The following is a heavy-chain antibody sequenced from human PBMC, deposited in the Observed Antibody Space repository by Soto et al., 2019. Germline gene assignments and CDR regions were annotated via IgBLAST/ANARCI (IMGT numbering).Heavy chain of an antibody. V-gene: IGHV4-30-2*01. J-gene: IGHJ3*02. CDR2: IYHSGST. CDR3: AGTSPGGAFHI. D-gene: IGHD3-10*01. Sequence: QLQLQESGSGLVKPSQTLSLTCAVSGGSISSGGYSWSWIRQPPGKGLEWIGYIYHSGSTYYNPSRKSRVTQSVDRSHDQFSLKLSSVTAADTAVYYCAGTSPGGAFHIWGQGTMVTVSS. CDR1: GGSISSGGYS.